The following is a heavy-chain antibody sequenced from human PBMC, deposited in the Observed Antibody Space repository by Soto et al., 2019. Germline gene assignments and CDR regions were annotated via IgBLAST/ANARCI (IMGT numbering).Heavy chain of an antibody. J-gene: IGHJ4*02. Sequence: ASVKVSCKASGYTFTSYDINWVRQATGQGLEWMGWMNPNSGNTGYAQKFQGRVTMTRNTSISTAYMELSSLRSEDTAVYYCARAGTPQYSSGWYVSQSEATFDYWGQGTLVTVSS. CDR1: GYTFTSYD. CDR2: MNPNSGNT. CDR3: ARAGTPQYSSGWYVSQSEATFDY. D-gene: IGHD6-19*01. V-gene: IGHV1-8*01.